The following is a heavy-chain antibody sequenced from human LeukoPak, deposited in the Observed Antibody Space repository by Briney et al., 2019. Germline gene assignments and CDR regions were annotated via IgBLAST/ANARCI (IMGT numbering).Heavy chain of an antibody. V-gene: IGHV4-34*01. J-gene: IGHJ4*02. D-gene: IGHD6-25*01. Sequence: SGTLSLTCAVYGGSFSDYYWSWIRQPPGKGLEWIGEINHSGSTNYNPSLKSRVTISVDTSKNQFFLRLSSVTAADTAVYYCARRAATQDYWGQGTLVTVSS. CDR3: ARRAATQDY. CDR1: GGSFSDYY. CDR2: INHSGST.